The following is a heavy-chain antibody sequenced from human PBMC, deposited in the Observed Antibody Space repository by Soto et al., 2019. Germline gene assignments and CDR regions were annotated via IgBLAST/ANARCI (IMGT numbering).Heavy chain of an antibody. CDR3: ARGVKVRADWLVFDY. Sequence: GGSLRLSCAASGFTFSSYNMHWVRQATGKGLEWVSAIGTAGDTYYPGSVKGRFTISRENAKNSLYLQMNSLRAGDTAVYYCARGVKVRADWLVFDYWGQGTLVTVSS. CDR2: IGTAGDT. V-gene: IGHV3-13*01. J-gene: IGHJ4*02. CDR1: GFTFSSYN. D-gene: IGHD3-9*01.